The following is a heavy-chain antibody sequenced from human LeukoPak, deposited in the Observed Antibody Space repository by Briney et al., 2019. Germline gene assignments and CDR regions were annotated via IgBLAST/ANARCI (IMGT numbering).Heavy chain of an antibody. Sequence: PSETLSLTCTVSGGSITSGAYYWGWIRQPPGKGLEWIGSINYSGSTYSKPSLKSRVTISVDTSKNQFSLKLISVTAADTAVYYCAGNRRSYDSIGYQNYFAYWGQGTLVIVSS. CDR1: GGSITSGAYY. CDR2: INYSGST. J-gene: IGHJ4*02. V-gene: IGHV4-39*01. D-gene: IGHD3-22*01. CDR3: AGNRRSYDSIGYQNYFAY.